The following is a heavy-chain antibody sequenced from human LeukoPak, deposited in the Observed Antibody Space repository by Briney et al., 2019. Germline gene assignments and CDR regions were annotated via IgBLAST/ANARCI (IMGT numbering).Heavy chain of an antibody. CDR2: IYYSGST. Sequence: PSETLSLTCTVSGGSISSYYWSWIRQPPGKGLEWIGYIYYSGSTNYNPSLKSRVTISVDTSKNQFSLKLSSETAADTAVYYCAGYIAAAGGNNWFDPWGQGTLVTVSS. CDR3: AGYIAAAGGNNWFDP. J-gene: IGHJ5*02. V-gene: IGHV4-59*01. D-gene: IGHD6-13*01. CDR1: GGSISSYY.